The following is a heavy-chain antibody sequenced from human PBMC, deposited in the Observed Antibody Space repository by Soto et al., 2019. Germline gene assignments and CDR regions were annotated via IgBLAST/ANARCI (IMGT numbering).Heavy chain of an antibody. Sequence: EVQLVESGGGLVQPGGSLRLSCAASGIDVSTNYVSWFRQAPGKGLEWVSVIYSGGTTYYAGSVKGRFTISRDNTKNTVYLQMNSLRLEDTALYYCARDGLVASDYWGQGTLVTISS. J-gene: IGHJ4*02. V-gene: IGHV3-66*01. CDR1: GIDVSTNY. CDR2: IYSGGTT. D-gene: IGHD2-15*01. CDR3: ARDGLVASDY.